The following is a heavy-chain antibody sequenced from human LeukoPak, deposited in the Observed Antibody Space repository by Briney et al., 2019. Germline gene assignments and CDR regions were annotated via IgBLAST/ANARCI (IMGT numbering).Heavy chain of an antibody. J-gene: IGHJ4*02. CDR2: IHTSGSA. V-gene: IGHV4-4*07. CDR3: ARDRYYYVSGSYRLFDY. D-gene: IGHD3-10*01. Sequence: SETLSLTCTVSGGSISSYYWSWIRQPAGKGLEWIGRIHTSGSANYNPSLKSRVTMSVDTSKNQFSLKLSSVTAADTAVYYCARDRYYYVSGSYRLFDYWGQGTLVTVSS. CDR1: GGSISSYY.